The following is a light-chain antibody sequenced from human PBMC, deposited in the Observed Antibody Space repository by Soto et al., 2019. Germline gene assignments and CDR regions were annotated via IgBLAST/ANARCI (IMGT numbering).Light chain of an antibody. V-gene: IGKV3-20*01. J-gene: IGKJ5*01. Sequence: IVLTQSPGTLSFSPGGRATLSCGGRQSVDNSNLAWYQQTLGRAPRLLISGASTSATGITARFSGSGSETDFTLTIARLEPEDFAVYYCQQYGSSPRTFGQGKRREIK. CDR2: GAS. CDR1: QSVDNSN. CDR3: QQYGSSPRT.